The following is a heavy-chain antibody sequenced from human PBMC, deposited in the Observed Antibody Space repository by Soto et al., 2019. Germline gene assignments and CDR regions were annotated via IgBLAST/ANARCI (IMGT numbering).Heavy chain of an antibody. J-gene: IGHJ4*02. CDR1: GFSTSSFG. CDR2: ITSAGTGN. CDR3: ARDTFAGPDF. D-gene: IGHD3-3*01. V-gene: IGHV3-48*02. Sequence: EVQLVESGGGLVQPGGSLRLSCAAAGFSTSSFGLNWLRQAPGKGLEWLSYITSAGTGNYHADSVKGRFTISKDSAKNSLYLQMNSLRDEDTAVYYCARDTFAGPDFWGQGTLVTVSS.